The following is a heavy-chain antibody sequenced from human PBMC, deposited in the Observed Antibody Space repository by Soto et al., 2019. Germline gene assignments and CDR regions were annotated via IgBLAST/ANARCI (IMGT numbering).Heavy chain of an antibody. V-gene: IGHV3-23*01. CDR2: ISGSGGST. Sequence: GGSLRLSCAASGFTFSSYAMSWVRQAPGKGLEWVSAISGSGGSTYYADSVKGRFTISRDNSKNTLYLQMNSLRAEDTAVYYCAKRSYSSSSESYYYYYGMDVWGQGTTVTVSS. D-gene: IGHD6-6*01. CDR3: AKRSYSSSSESYYYYYGMDV. J-gene: IGHJ6*02. CDR1: GFTFSSYA.